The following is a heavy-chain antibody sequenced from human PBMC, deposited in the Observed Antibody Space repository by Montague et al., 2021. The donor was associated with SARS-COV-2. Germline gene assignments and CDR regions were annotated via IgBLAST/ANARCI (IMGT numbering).Heavy chain of an antibody. CDR1: GGSISSSTYY. CDR3: AREGARWGYLLGGALDV. CDR2: IYYSGST. Sequence: SETLSLTCTVSGGSISSSTYYWGWIRQPPGKGLEWIGNIYYSGSTYYNPSLKSRVTISVDTSKNQFSLKLSSVTAADTAVFYCAREGARWGYLLGGALDVWGQGTTVTVSS. V-gene: IGHV4-39*07. J-gene: IGHJ6*02. D-gene: IGHD2-8*02.